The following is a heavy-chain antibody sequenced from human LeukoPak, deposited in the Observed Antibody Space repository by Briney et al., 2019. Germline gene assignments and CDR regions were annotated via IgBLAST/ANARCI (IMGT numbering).Heavy chain of an antibody. CDR2: IYTSGST. J-gene: IGHJ6*02. V-gene: IGHV4-4*07. CDR1: GGSISSYY. D-gene: IGHD4-17*01. CDR3: ARDRDGDYYYYYGMDV. Sequence: PSETLSHTCTVSGGSISSYYWSWIRQPAGKGLEWIGRIYTSGSTNYNPSLKSRVTMSVDTSKNQFSLKLSSVTAADTAVYYCARDRDGDYYYYYGMDVWGQGTTVTVSS.